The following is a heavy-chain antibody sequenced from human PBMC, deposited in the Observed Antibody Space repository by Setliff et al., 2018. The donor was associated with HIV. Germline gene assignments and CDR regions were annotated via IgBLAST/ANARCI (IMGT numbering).Heavy chain of an antibody. D-gene: IGHD2-15*01. J-gene: IGHJ5*02. Sequence: EASVKVSCKASGGTFNTYVISWLRQAPGQGLEWMGGIIPILGVANYAQKFQGRLTITADKSTNTAYMELSSLKSDDTAVYYCARGPEEGDCSGGSCYGNFDPWGQGTLVTV. V-gene: IGHV1-69*10. CDR2: IIPILGVA. CDR3: ARGPEEGDCSGGSCYGNFDP. CDR1: GGTFNTYV.